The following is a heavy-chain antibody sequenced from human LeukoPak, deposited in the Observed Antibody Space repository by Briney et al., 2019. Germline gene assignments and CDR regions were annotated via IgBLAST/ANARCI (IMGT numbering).Heavy chain of an antibody. D-gene: IGHD6-19*01. Sequence: PGGSLRLSCAASGFTFSSYEMNWVRQAPGKGLEWVSYISSSGSTIYYADSVKGRFTISRNNAKNSLYLQMNSLRAEDTAVYYCAKDRQYSSGAGLDYWGQGTRATVSS. CDR2: ISSSGSTI. CDR1: GFTFSSYE. CDR3: AKDRQYSSGAGLDY. V-gene: IGHV3-48*03. J-gene: IGHJ4*02.